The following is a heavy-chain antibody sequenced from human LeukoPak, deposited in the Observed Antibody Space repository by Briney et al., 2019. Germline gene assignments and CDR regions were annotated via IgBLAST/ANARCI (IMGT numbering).Heavy chain of an antibody. J-gene: IGHJ3*02. CDR2: IWYDGSNK. V-gene: IGHV3-33*01. D-gene: IGHD6-13*01. CDR1: GFTFSSYG. CDR3: ARTLSWYRDPFDI. Sequence: GRSLRLSCAASGFTFSSYGMHWVRQAPGKGLEWVAVIWYDGSNKYYADSVKGRFTISRDNSKNTLYLQMNSLRAEDTAVYYCARTLSWYRDPFDIWGQGTMVTVSS.